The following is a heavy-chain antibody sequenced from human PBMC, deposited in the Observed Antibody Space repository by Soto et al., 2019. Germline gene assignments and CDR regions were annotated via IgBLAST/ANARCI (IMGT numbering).Heavy chain of an antibody. Sequence: PVRSLRLSCSSSGFTLYDYTMHAVRQATGKGLDLVSLISWDGGSTYYADSLKGRFTISRDNSKNSLYLQMNSLRTEVTALYYCAKTGDSSGYFWFDPWGQGTLVTVSS. J-gene: IGHJ5*02. CDR3: AKTGDSSGYFWFDP. D-gene: IGHD3-22*01. CDR2: ISWDGGST. V-gene: IGHV3-43*01. CDR1: GFTLYDYT.